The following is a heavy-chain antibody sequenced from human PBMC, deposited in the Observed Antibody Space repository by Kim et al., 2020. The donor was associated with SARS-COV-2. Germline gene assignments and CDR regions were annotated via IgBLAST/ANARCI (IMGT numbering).Heavy chain of an antibody. CDR3: ARMSVVGATNPYLDY. Sequence: SETLSLTCTVSGDSINGYYWSWIRQPAGKGLEYIGRIHSSGNTKYLPSPNSRVTMSVDTYNGKSSLTLSSLTAADTAIYFCARMSVVGATNPYLDYWGQGMLVTVSS. V-gene: IGHV4-4*07. D-gene: IGHD1-26*01. CDR1: GDSINGYY. J-gene: IGHJ4*02. CDR2: IHSSGNT.